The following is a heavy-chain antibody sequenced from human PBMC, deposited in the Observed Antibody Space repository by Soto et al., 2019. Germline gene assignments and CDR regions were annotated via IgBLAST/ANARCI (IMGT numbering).Heavy chain of an antibody. CDR1: GGSISSYY. D-gene: IGHD2-15*01. Sequence: SETLSLTCTVSGGSISSYYWSWIRQPPGKGLEWIGYIYYSGSTNYNPSLKSRVTISVDTSKNQFSLKLSSVTAADTAVYYCARDVALGYCSGGSCTRYDYWGQGTLVTVSS. J-gene: IGHJ4*02. V-gene: IGHV4-59*01. CDR2: IYYSGST. CDR3: ARDVALGYCSGGSCTRYDY.